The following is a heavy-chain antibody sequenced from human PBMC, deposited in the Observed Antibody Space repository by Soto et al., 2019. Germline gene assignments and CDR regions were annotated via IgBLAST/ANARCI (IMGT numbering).Heavy chain of an antibody. J-gene: IGHJ4*02. CDR1: GYTFTGYY. CDR3: ARAPSIAARLTFDY. D-gene: IGHD6-6*01. CDR2: INPNSGGT. V-gene: IGHV1-2*02. Sequence: GASVKASCKASGYTFTGYYMHWVRQAPGQGLEWMGWINPNSGGTNYAQKFQGRVTMTRDTSISTAYMELSRLRSDDTAVYYCARAPSIAARLTFDYWGQGTLVTVSS.